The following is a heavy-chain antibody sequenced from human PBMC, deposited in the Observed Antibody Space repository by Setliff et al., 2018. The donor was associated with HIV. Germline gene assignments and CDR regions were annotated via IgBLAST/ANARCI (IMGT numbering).Heavy chain of an antibody. V-gene: IGHV4-39*01. CDR3: ARLVPPYYTVMARDY. D-gene: IGHD5-18*01. Sequence: SETLSLTCTVPGGSINRSNYYWGWIRQPPGKGLEWIGTISYTGSTYHSPSLQSRVTISVDTSKNQFSLKLSSVTAADTAVYYCARLVPPYYTVMARDYWGQGTLVTVSS. CDR2: ISYTGST. CDR1: GGSINRSNYY. J-gene: IGHJ4*02.